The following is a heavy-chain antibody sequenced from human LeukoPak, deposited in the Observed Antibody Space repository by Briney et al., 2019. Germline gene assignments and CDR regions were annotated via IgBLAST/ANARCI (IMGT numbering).Heavy chain of an antibody. V-gene: IGHV1-69*06. D-gene: IGHD3-10*01. CDR1: GGTFSSYA. J-gene: IGHJ6*03. Sequence: GASVKVSCKASGGTFSSYAISWVRQAPGQGLEWMGGIIPIFGTANYAQKFQGRVTITAGKSTSTAYMELSSLRSEDTAVYYCARGAIYGSGSFNYYYYMDVWGKGTTVTVSS. CDR2: IIPIFGTA. CDR3: ARGAIYGSGSFNYYYYMDV.